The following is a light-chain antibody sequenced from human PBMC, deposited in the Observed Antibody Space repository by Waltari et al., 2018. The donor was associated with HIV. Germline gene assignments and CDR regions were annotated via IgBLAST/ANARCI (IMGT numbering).Light chain of an antibody. Sequence: QSVLTQPPSVSAAPGQKVTISCSGSGSNIGNNYVSWYQTLPGPAPKVLMFENNKRHAGAPDRFSGSKSDTSATLAITGLQPGDEAYYYCGTWDTRLSAWVFGGGTKLSVL. V-gene: IGLV1-51*02. CDR1: GSNIGNNY. CDR3: GTWDTRLSAWV. CDR2: ENN. J-gene: IGLJ3*02.